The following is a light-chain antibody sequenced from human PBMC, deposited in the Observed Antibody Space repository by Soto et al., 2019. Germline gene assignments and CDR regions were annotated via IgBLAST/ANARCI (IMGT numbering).Light chain of an antibody. CDR1: QSIFTY. J-gene: IGKJ1*01. V-gene: IGKV1-39*01. CDR3: QHSYIAPWT. CDR2: AAS. Sequence: IQMTQSPTYLYVHVGDIGSITFRASQSIFTYLNWYQQKPGKVPRLLIYAASNLQSGVPSRFSGSGSGTDFTLTISSLQPEDFATYYCQHSYIAPWTFGQGTKVDIK.